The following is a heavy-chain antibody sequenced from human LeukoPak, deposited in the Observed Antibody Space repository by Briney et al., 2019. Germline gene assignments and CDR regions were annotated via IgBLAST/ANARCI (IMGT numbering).Heavy chain of an antibody. CDR1: GDSVSSNSAG. CDR3: ARAVRDRRYGYAFDI. Sequence: SQTLSLTCAISGDSVSSNSAGWNWIRQSPSRGLEWLGRTYYRSKWYNDDAVSVKSRITINPDTSKNQFSLKLSSVSAADTAVYYCARAVRDRRYGYAFDIWGQGTMVTVSS. V-gene: IGHV6-1*01. D-gene: IGHD4-17*01. J-gene: IGHJ3*02. CDR2: TYYRSKWYN.